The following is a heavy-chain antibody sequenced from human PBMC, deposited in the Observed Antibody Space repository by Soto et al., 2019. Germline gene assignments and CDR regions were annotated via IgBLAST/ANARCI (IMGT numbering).Heavy chain of an antibody. V-gene: IGHV4-30-2*01. CDR1: GGSISSGGYS. Sequence: SETLSLTCAVSGGSISSGGYSWSWIRQPPGKGLEWIGYIYHSGSTYYNPSLKSRVTISVDRSKNQFSLKLSSVTAADTAVYYCVRGINDPEEVRGVGFYGMVVWGQGTTVTVSS. D-gene: IGHD3-10*01. CDR2: IYHSGST. CDR3: VRGINDPEEVRGVGFYGMVV. J-gene: IGHJ6*01.